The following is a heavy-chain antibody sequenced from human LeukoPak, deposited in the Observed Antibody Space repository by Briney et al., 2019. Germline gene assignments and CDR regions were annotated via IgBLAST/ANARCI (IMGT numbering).Heavy chain of an antibody. D-gene: IGHD5-24*01. CDR3: ARCGGYNYLDDY. J-gene: IGHJ4*02. Sequence: PSETLSLTCAVYGGSFSDYYWTWIRQPPGKGLEWIGEINHSGSTKDNPSLRSRVTISVDTSKNQFSLRLSSVTAADTAVYYCARCGGYNYLDDYWGQGTLVTVSS. CDR2: INHSGST. CDR1: GGSFSDYY. V-gene: IGHV4-34*01.